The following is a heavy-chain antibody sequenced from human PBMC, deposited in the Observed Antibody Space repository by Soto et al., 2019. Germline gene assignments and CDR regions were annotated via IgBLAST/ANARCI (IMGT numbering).Heavy chain of an antibody. V-gene: IGHV1-2*02. CDR2: INPKNGDT. D-gene: IGHD7-27*01. CDR1: GYTLLHYY. CDR3: ARSTGGHSFNGMDV. Sequence: ASVKVSCKASGYTLLHYYIHWVRQAPGQGLEWLGWINPKNGDTKTTQNFQGRVTLTRDQSISSAYMEISRLRSDDTAIYYCARSTGGHSFNGMDVWGQGTSVTVSS. J-gene: IGHJ6*02.